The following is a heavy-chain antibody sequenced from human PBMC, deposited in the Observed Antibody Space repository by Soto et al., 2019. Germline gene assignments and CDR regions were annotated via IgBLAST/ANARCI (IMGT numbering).Heavy chain of an antibody. CDR1: GFTFCSYG. CDR3: AKNCRRYNWNVKDWFDP. CDR2: ISYDGSNK. V-gene: IGHV3-30*18. J-gene: IGHJ5*02. Sequence: GGSLRLSCAASGFTFCSYGMHWVRQAPGKGLEWVAVISYDGSNKYYADSVKGRFTISRDNSKNTLYLQMNSLRAEDTAVYYCAKNCRRYNWNVKDWFDPWGQGVLVTVSS. D-gene: IGHD1-20*01.